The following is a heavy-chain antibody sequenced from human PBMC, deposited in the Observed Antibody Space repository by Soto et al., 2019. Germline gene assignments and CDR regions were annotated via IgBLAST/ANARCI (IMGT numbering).Heavy chain of an antibody. CDR2: IYYSGST. J-gene: IGHJ5*02. D-gene: IGHD3-3*01. CDR3: ARTYYDFWSGYYGGNWFDP. CDR1: GGSISSSSYY. V-gene: IGHV4-39*01. Sequence: SETLSLTCTVSGGSISSSSYYWGWIRQPPGKGLEWIGSIYYSGSTYYSPSLKSRVTISVDTSKNQFSLKLSSVTAADTAVYYCARTYYDFWSGYYGGNWFDPWGQGTLVTVSS.